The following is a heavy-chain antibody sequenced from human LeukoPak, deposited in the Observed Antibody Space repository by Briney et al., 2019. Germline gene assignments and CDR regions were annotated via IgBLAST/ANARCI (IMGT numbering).Heavy chain of an antibody. CDR1: GYTFTSYW. J-gene: IGHJ4*02. V-gene: IGHV5-51*01. D-gene: IGHD6-19*01. CDR2: LYPGDSDT. CDR3: ARRSPYTSGSYYFDY. Sequence: GESLKISCKGSGYTFTSYWIAWVRQMPGKGLEWMGILYPGDSDTRYSPSFQGQVTISADKSISTAYLQWSSLKASDTAMYYCARRSPYTSGSYYFDYWGQGSLVTVSS.